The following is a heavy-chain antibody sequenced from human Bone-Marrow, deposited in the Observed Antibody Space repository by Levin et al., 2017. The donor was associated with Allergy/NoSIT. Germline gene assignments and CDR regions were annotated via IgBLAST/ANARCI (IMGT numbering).Heavy chain of an antibody. CDR3: AKIKAYGDYGTLDY. V-gene: IGHV1-2*02. Sequence: GESLKISCKASGYIFTGFYMHWVRQAPGQGLEWMGWINPNSGGTKYAQKFQDRVTLTRDTSISTAYMELSGLTSDDTALYYCAKIKAYGDYGTLDYWGQGTLVTVSS. D-gene: IGHD4-17*01. CDR1: GYIFTGFY. J-gene: IGHJ4*02. CDR2: INPNSGGT.